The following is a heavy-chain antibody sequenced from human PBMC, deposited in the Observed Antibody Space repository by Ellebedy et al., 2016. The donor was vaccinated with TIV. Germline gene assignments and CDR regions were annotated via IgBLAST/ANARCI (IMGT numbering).Heavy chain of an antibody. V-gene: IGHV3-23*01. D-gene: IGHD1-14*01. CDR3: ARDGPDSDLDY. J-gene: IGHJ4*02. CDR2: ISGSGGST. Sequence: GESLKISCAASGFTFSSYAMSWVRQAPGKGLVWVSAISGSGGSTYYADSVKGRFTISRDNPKNTLYLQMNSLRAEDTAVYYCARDGPDSDLDYWGQGTLVTVSS. CDR1: GFTFSSYA.